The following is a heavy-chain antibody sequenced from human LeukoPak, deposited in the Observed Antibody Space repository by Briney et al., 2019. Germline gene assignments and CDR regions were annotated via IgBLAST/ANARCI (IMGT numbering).Heavy chain of an antibody. J-gene: IGHJ6*03. CDR2: INQDGSAK. CDR3: ARVWRSYDLYYYYMDV. V-gene: IGHV3-7*01. D-gene: IGHD3-3*01. CDR1: GFSFTNSW. Sequence: QSGGSLRLSCATSGFSFTNSWMNWVRQAPGKGLEWVANINQDGSAKYYVDSVKGRFTISRDNAKNSLFLQMNSLRAEDTAVYYCARVWRSYDLYYYYMDVWGKGTTVTVSS.